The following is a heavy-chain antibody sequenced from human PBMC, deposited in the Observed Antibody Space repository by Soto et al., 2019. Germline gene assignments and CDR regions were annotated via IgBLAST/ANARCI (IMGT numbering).Heavy chain of an antibody. Sequence: SETLSLTCTVSGGSISSYYLSWIRQPPGKGLEWIGYIYYSGSTNYNPSLKSRVTISVDTSKNQFSLKLSSVTAADTAVYYCARGDYGDFDFDYWGQGTLVTVYS. CDR3: ARGDYGDFDFDY. J-gene: IGHJ4*02. V-gene: IGHV4-59*01. CDR2: IYYSGST. D-gene: IGHD4-17*01. CDR1: GGSISSYY.